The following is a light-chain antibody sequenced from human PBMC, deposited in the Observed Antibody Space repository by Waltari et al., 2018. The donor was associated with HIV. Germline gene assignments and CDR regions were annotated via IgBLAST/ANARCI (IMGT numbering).Light chain of an antibody. J-gene: IGLJ3*02. CDR1: SSDVGGYNY. CDR3: SSYAGSNNRWV. Sequence: QSALTQPPSASGSPGQSVTISCTGTSSDVGGYNYVSWYQHHPGKAPKRMIYEVSTRSSGAPDRFSGAKSGSTASLTVSGLEAEDEADYYCSSYAGSNNRWVFGGGTKLTAL. V-gene: IGLV2-8*01. CDR2: EVS.